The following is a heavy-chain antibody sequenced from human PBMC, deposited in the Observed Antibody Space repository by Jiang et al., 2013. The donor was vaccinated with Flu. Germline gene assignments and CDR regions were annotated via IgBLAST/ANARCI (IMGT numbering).Heavy chain of an antibody. CDR2: IDWDDAK. CDR3: ARGSEEEFDY. V-gene: IGHV2-70*11. J-gene: IGHJ4*02. D-gene: IGHD1-26*01. CDR1: GFSLSTSGMC. Sequence: KPTQTLTLTCTFSGFSLSTSGMCVSWIRQPPGKALEWLARIDWDDAKYYSTSLKTRLTISSDTSTNEVVLTMTNMDPVDTATYYCARGSEEEFDYWGPGTLVTVSS.